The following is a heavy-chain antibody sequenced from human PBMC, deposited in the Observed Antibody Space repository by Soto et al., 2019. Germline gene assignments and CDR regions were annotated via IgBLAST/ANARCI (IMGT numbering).Heavy chain of an antibody. Sequence: GGALSVSYADHGFISINYAMTWVRQARGKVLEWLSYITGGGVSKYYAYAVKSRFTSTRDNSKNTLYLQLSSLRAEDTAVYYCAKAAASCSGGTCYSMYYYGMDLWGQGTTATVSS. CDR2: ITGGGVSK. CDR1: GFISINYA. CDR3: AKAAASCSGGTCYSMYYYGMDL. D-gene: IGHD2-15*01. V-gene: IGHV3-23*01. J-gene: IGHJ6*02.